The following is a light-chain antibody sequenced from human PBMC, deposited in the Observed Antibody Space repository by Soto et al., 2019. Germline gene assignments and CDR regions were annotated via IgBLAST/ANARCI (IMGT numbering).Light chain of an antibody. J-gene: IGKJ2*01. V-gene: IGKV1-33*01. CDR3: QQYGT. CDR2: DAS. CDR1: QDISNY. Sequence: VQITQSPASLSPGLGDRVTITCQASQDISNYLNWYQQKPGKAPKLLIYDASNLETGVPSRFSGSGSGTDFTFTISSLQPEDIATYYCQQYGTFGQGTKVDIK.